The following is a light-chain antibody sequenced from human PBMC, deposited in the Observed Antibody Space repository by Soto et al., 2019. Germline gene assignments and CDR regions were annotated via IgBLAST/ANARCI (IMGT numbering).Light chain of an antibody. CDR3: GTWDSSLSADV. CDR2: ENN. V-gene: IGLV1-51*02. Sequence: QSVLTQPPSVSAAQGQKVTISCSGSSSDIGNNYVSWYQHLPGTAPKLLIYENNKRPSGIPDRFSGSKSGTAATLGITGLQTGDEADYYCGTWDSSLSADVFGTGTKLTVL. CDR1: SSDIGNNY. J-gene: IGLJ1*01.